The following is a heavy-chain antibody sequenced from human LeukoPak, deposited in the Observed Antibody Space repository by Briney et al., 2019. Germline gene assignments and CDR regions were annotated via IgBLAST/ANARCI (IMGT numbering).Heavy chain of an antibody. V-gene: IGHV3-53*01. CDR2: IYSDGST. CDR3: ASRNYYDRSVYVDAFDI. D-gene: IGHD3-22*01. J-gene: IGHJ3*02. CDR1: GFSVSINY. Sequence: GGSLRLSCAASGFSVSINYMSWVRQAPGKGLEGVSVIYSDGSTYYADYVKGRFTISRDNSKNTLYLQMNSLRAEDTAVYYCASRNYYDRSVYVDAFDIWGQGTMVTVSS.